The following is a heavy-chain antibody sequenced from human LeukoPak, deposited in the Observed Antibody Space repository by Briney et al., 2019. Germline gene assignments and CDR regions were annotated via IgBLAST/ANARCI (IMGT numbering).Heavy chain of an antibody. CDR1: GFSVSSYR. Sequence: PGGSPRLSRAASGFSVSSYRMHWVCPAPGKGVVWVSHIGSDESTTNYADSVKARFTNSRDNAKNTLYLQMNSLRAEDTAVYYCARDVTGYGGGPLIDYWGQGTLVTVSS. J-gene: IGHJ4*02. CDR2: IGSDESTT. V-gene: IGHV3-74*01. D-gene: IGHD4-23*01. CDR3: ARDVTGYGGGPLIDY.